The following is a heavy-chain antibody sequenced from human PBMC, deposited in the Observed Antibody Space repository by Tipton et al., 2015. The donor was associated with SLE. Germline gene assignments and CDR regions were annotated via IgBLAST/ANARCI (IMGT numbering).Heavy chain of an antibody. V-gene: IGHV4-59*01. Sequence: GLVKPSETLSLTCTVSGGSISGYYWGWIRQPPGKGLEWIGSVYYGGSTYLNPSLKSRLTISLDESKNQFSLNLNSVTAADTAVYYCARAPLRLGDVDWNYYMDVWGKGTTVTVSS. CDR3: ARAPLRLGDVDWNYYMDV. CDR2: VYYGGST. D-gene: IGHD3-16*01. CDR1: GGSISGYY. J-gene: IGHJ6*03.